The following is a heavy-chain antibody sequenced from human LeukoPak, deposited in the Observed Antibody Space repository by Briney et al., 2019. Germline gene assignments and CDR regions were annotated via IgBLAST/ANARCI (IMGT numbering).Heavy chain of an antibody. CDR2: IHYSGST. D-gene: IGHD2-2*01. CDR3: AAQLPPGYCSSTSCYVADY. V-gene: IGHV4-59*01. Sequence: SETLSLTCTVSGGSINSYYWSWIRQPPGKGLEWIGYIHYSGSTTYNPSLKSRVTISVDTSKNQFSLKLNSVTAADTAVYYCAAQLPPGYCSSTSCYVADYWGQGTLVTVSS. J-gene: IGHJ4*02. CDR1: GGSINSYY.